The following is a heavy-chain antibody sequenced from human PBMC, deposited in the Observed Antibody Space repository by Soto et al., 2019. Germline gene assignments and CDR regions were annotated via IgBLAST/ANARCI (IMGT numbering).Heavy chain of an antibody. CDR3: ARDPRRSSGYYYFDH. D-gene: IGHD6-19*01. Sequence: QVQLQESGPGLVKPSETLSLTCTVSGASITSYYWNWIRQPPGKGLEWIGYIYYSGNTNYNPSFKSRVTISVDTSKNQCSLKLSSVTAADTAVYYCARDPRRSSGYYYFDHWGQGTLVTVSS. V-gene: IGHV4-59*01. J-gene: IGHJ4*02. CDR2: IYYSGNT. CDR1: GASITSYY.